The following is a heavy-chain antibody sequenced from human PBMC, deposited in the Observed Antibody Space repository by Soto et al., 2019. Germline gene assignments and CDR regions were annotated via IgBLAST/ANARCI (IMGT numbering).Heavy chain of an antibody. J-gene: IGHJ3*02. CDR3: ARDXSYDSSGYYSSDDAFDI. Sequence: GASVKVSCKASGGTFSSYAISWVRQAPGQGLEWMGGIIPIFGTANYAQKFQGRVTITADESTSTAYMELSSLRSEDTAVYYCARDXSYDSSGYYSSDDAFDIWGQGTMVTVSS. D-gene: IGHD3-22*01. CDR2: IIPIFGTA. CDR1: GGTFSSYA. V-gene: IGHV1-69*01.